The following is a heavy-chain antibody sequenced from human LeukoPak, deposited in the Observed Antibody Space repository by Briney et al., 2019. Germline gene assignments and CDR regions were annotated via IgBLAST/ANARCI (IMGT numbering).Heavy chain of an antibody. CDR2: IKQDGSEK. CDR1: GFTFSTYW. J-gene: IGHJ4*02. V-gene: IGHV3-7*02. D-gene: IGHD3-9*01. CDR3: ASRKIAPTTIFGG. Sequence: GGSLRLSCAASGFTFSTYWMSWVRQAPGKGLEWVANIKQDGSEKHYVDSVKGRFTISRDNAKNSLYLQMNSLRAEDTAVYYCASRKIAPTTIFGGWGQGTLVTVSS.